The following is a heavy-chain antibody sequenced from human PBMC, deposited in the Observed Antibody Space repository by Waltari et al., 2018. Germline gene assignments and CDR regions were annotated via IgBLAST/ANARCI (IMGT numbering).Heavy chain of an antibody. D-gene: IGHD3-22*01. CDR1: GFTFSSYE. CDR2: ISSSGSTI. CDR3: ARTYYYDSSNPYYFDY. J-gene: IGHJ4*02. V-gene: IGHV3-48*03. Sequence: EVQLVESGGGLVQPGGSLRLSCAASGFTFSSYEMNWVRQAPGKGLEWVSYISSSGSTIYYADSVKGRFTISRDNAKNSLYLQMNSLRAEDTAVYYCARTYYYDSSNPYYFDYWGQGTLVTVSS.